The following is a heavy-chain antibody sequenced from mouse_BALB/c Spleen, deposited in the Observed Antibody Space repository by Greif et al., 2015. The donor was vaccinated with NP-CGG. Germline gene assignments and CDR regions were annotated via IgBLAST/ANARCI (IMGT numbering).Heavy chain of an antibody. V-gene: IGHV14-3*02. CDR1: GFNIKDTY. CDR3: ARKLGRGLYFDY. Sequence: AQLQQSGAELVKPGASVKLSCTASGFNIKDTYMHWVKQRPEQGLEWIGRIDPANGNTKYDPKFQGKATITADTSSNTAYLQLSSLTSEDTAVYYCARKLGRGLYFDYWGQGTTLAVSS. D-gene: IGHD4-1*01. CDR2: IDPANGNT. J-gene: IGHJ2*01.